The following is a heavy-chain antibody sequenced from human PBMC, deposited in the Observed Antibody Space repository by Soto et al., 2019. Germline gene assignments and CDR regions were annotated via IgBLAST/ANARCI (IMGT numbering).Heavy chain of an antibody. D-gene: IGHD3-10*01. CDR2: INAGNGNT. J-gene: IGHJ6*02. CDR1: GYTFTSYA. V-gene: IGHV1-3*01. CDR3: AIAPGSGGMDV. Sequence: QVQLVQSGAEVKKPGASVKVSCKASGYTFTSYAIHWVRQGPGQRLEWMGWINAGNGNTKYSQKFQGRVTITRDTSASTAYMELSSLRYEDTAVYYCAIAPGSGGMDVWGQGTTVTVSS.